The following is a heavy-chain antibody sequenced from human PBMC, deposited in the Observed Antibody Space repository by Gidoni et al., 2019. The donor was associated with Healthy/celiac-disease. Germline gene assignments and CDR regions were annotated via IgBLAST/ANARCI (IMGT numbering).Heavy chain of an antibody. CDR1: GGSISSGSYY. CDR2: IYTSGST. Sequence: QVQLQESGPGPVKPSQTLSLTCTGSGGSISSGSYYWSWDRQPAGKGLEWIGRIYTSGSTNYNPSLKSRVTISVDTSKNQFSLKLSSVTAADTAVYYCARDGRAPFDYWGQGTLVTVSS. J-gene: IGHJ4*02. V-gene: IGHV4-61*02. D-gene: IGHD1-26*01. CDR3: ARDGRAPFDY.